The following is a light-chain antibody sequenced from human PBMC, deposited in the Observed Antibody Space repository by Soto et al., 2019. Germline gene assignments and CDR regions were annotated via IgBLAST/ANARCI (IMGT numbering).Light chain of an antibody. CDR3: QKVNSYPIT. CDR2: AAS. Sequence: DIQLTQSPSFLSASVGDRVTITCRASQGIRSSLAWYQQKPGKAPKLLIYAASTLQSGVPSRFSGSGSGTEFTLAISSLQPEDFATYYCQKVNSYPITFGQGTRLEIK. V-gene: IGKV1-9*01. CDR1: QGIRSS. J-gene: IGKJ5*01.